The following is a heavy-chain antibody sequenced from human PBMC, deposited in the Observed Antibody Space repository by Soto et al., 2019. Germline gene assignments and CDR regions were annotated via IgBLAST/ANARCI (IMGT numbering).Heavy chain of an antibody. J-gene: IGHJ6*02. CDR2: INHRGST. CDR3: ARGSRVKIPAASGRDYYYHGLDV. D-gene: IGHD6-25*01. V-gene: IGHV4-34*01. CDR1: GGSFSGYY. Sequence: QVQLQQWGAGLLKPSETLSLTCAVYGGSFSGYYWSWIRQPPGKGLEWIGEINHRGSTNYNPSLKRRVTRSVDTSKNQFSLKLNSVTAADTAVYYCARGSRVKIPAASGRDYYYHGLDVWGQGTAVTVSS.